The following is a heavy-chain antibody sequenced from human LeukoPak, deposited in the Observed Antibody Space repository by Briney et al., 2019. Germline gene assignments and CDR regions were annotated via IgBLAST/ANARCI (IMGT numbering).Heavy chain of an antibody. V-gene: IGHV3-7*01. J-gene: IGHJ4*02. Sequence: PGGSLRLSCPASGFTFSNYWMSWVRQPPGKGLEWVANIKQDEREKYYVDSVKGRFTISRDNAKSSLYLQMNSLRAEDTAVYYCARALDSSSSRYQAFEEWGQGTLVTVSS. CDR1: GFTFSNYW. CDR2: IKQDEREK. CDR3: ARALDSSSSRYQAFEE. D-gene: IGHD2-2*01.